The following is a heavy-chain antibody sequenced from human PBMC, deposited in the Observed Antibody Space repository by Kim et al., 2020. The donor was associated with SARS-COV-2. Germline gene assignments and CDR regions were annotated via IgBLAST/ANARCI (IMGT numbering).Heavy chain of an antibody. V-gene: IGHV3-33*05. Sequence: GGSLRLSCAASGFTFSNYGMHWVRQAPGKGLEWVALISYDGNNKYYADSVKGRFTISRDNSKNTLYLQMNSLRAEDTAVYYCARDGSTSQYYYYGLDVWG. CDR2: ISYDGNNK. CDR1: GFTFSNYG. D-gene: IGHD2-2*01. CDR3: ARDGSTSQYYYYGLDV. J-gene: IGHJ6*01.